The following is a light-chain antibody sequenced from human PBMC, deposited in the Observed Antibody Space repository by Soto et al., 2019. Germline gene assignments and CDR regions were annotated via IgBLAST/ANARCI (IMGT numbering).Light chain of an antibody. CDR3: QQYNNWLPEIT. CDR1: QRVRSN. Sequence: EIVMTQSPATLSVSPCERVSLSGRASQRVRSNFAWYQRKPGQAPRLLIYGASTRATGIPDRFSGSGSGTDFTLTISRLEPEDFAGYYCQQYNNWLPEITFGQGTRLEI. V-gene: IGKV3D-15*01. CDR2: GAS. J-gene: IGKJ5*01.